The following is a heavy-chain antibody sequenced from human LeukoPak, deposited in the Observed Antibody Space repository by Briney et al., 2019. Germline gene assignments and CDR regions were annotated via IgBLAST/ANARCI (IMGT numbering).Heavy chain of an antibody. CDR1: GDSIRSYY. V-gene: IGHV4-59*01. CDR2: IYYTGST. Sequence: SETLSLTCTVSGDSIRSYYWNWIRRPPGKGLEWIGYIYYTGSTSYNPSLKSRVTISLDTSKSQFSLRLTSVTAADTAVYYCASRYYDSSGDYAFDIWGQGTMVTVSS. D-gene: IGHD3-22*01. CDR3: ASRYYDSSGDYAFDI. J-gene: IGHJ3*02.